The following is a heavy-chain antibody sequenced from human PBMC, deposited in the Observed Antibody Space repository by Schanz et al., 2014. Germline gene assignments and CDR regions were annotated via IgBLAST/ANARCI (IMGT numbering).Heavy chain of an antibody. V-gene: IGHV3-33*01. J-gene: IGHJ6*03. D-gene: IGHD4-17*01. Sequence: QVQLVESGGGVVQPGRSLRLSCAASGFTFSSYGMHWVRQAPGKGLEWVAAMSYDGSIKYYGDSVKGRFTISRDNSKNTLYLQRNSLRAEDTAVYYCARDGDRFYHNYYMDGWGKGTTVTVSS. CDR3: ARDGDRFYHNYYMDG. CDR1: GFTFSSYG. CDR2: MSYDGSIK.